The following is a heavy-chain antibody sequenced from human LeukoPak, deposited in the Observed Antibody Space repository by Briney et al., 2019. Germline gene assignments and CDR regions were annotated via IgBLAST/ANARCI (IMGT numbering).Heavy chain of an antibody. J-gene: IGHJ6*03. CDR2: INPNSGGT. D-gene: IGHD4-17*01. Sequence: GASVKVSCKVVAYDFTGYHIHWVRLAPGQGLEWMGWINPNSGGTNYAQKFQGRVTMTRDTSISTAYMELSRLRSDDTAVYYCARDRRSDDYYYMDVWGKGTTVTVSS. CDR3: ARDRRSDDYYYMDV. CDR1: AYDFTGYH. V-gene: IGHV1-2*02.